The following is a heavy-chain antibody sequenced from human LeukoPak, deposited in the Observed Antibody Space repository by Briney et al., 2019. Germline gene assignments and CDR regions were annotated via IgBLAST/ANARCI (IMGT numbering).Heavy chain of an antibody. Sequence: GGSLRLSCAASGFTFTNAWMSWVRQAPGKGLDWIGRIKSKSFGGTTDYAAPVKGRFTISRDDSKNTLFLQMNSLKTEDTAVYFCATSGQHWDVFDYWGQGTLVTVSS. CDR1: GFTFTNAW. CDR2: IKSKSFGGTT. D-gene: IGHD1-1*01. V-gene: IGHV3-15*01. CDR3: ATSGQHWDVFDY. J-gene: IGHJ4*02.